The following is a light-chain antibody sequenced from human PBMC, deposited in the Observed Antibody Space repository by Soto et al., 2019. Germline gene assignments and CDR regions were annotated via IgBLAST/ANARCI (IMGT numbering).Light chain of an antibody. CDR3: QQYNNWPPDRT. CDR1: QSVSSK. V-gene: IGKV3-15*01. J-gene: IGKJ1*01. Sequence: EIVMTQSPATLSVSPGERATLSCRASQSVSSKLAWYQQKPGQAPRLLIYGASTRATGIPARFSGSGSGTEFTLTIGSLQSEDFAIYFCQQYNNWPPDRTFGQGTKVEIK. CDR2: GAS.